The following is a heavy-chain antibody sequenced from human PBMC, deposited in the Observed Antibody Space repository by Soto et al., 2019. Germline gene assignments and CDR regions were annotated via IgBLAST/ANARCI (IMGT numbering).Heavy chain of an antibody. CDR2: IYYRSKWYN. V-gene: IGHV6-1*01. CDR3: ARGKRFAFDY. CDR1: GDSISSDSVA. D-gene: IGHD3-16*01. J-gene: IGHJ4*02. Sequence: PSQTLSLTCAISGDSISSDSVAWHWIRQSPSRGLEWLGRIYYRSKWYNDYAASAKSRITINPDTSKNQFSLQLNSVTPEDTAVYYCARGKRFAFDYWGQGAQVTVSS.